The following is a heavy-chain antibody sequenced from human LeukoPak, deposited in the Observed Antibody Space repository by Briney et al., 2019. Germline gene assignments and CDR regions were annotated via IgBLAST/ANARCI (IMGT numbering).Heavy chain of an antibody. D-gene: IGHD3-16*01. J-gene: IGHJ4*02. CDR2: IIPMRDIT. Sequence: GASVTVSCKTSGGSFSNYAITWVRQAPGQGREWMGRIIPMRDITNYAQNFQDRVTITADKSTTTVYMEVNSLISEDMAVYFCARGPYDGTYYDSWGQGTLVTVSS. V-gene: IGHV1-69*04. CDR3: ARGPYDGTYYDS. CDR1: GGSFSNYA.